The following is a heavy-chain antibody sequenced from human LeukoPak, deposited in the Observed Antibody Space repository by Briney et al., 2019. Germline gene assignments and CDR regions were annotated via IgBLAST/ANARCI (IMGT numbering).Heavy chain of an antibody. CDR2: INWNGGST. Sequence: PGGSLRLSCAASGFTFDDYGMSWVRQAPGKGLEWVSGINWNGGSTGYADSVKGRFTISRDNAKNSLYLQMNSLRAEDTAVYYCARVVLSGNYADGFDFWGQGTMVTVSS. CDR3: ARVVLSGNYADGFDF. J-gene: IGHJ3*01. D-gene: IGHD1-26*01. CDR1: GFTFDDYG. V-gene: IGHV3-20*04.